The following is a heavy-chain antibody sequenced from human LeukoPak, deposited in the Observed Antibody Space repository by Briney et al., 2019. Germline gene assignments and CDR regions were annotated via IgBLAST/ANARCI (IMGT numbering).Heavy chain of an antibody. CDR2: IYNSENT. J-gene: IGHJ2*01. D-gene: IGHD6-19*01. CDR3: ARFYSGPSGWFVLWFFDL. Sequence: SETLSLTCTVSGGSVSSYYWSWIRQPPGKGLEWIGYIYNSENTKYNSSLESRVTMSIDTSKNRLFLKLSSVTAADTAVYYCARFYSGPSGWFVLWFFDLWGRGTLVTVSP. CDR1: GGSVSSYY. V-gene: IGHV4-4*09.